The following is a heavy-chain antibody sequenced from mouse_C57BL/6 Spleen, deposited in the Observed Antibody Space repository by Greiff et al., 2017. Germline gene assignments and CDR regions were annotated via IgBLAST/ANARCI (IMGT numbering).Heavy chain of an antibody. CDR3: ARNGYYAMDY. CDR1: GYAFSSSW. Sequence: QVQLQQSGPELVKPGASVKISCKASGYAFSSSWMTWVKQRPGKGLEWIGRIYPGDGDTNYNGKFKGKATLTADKSSSTAYMQLSSLTSEDSAVYFCARNGYYAMDYWGQGTSVTVSS. CDR2: IYPGDGDT. V-gene: IGHV1-82*01. J-gene: IGHJ4*01.